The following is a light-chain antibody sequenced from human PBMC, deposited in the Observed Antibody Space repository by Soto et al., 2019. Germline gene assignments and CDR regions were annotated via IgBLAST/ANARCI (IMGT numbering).Light chain of an antibody. CDR1: QSVSSS. Sequence: EIVLTQSPATLSLSPGERATLSCRASQSVSSSLGWYQQKPGQAPRLLIYDASSRATGIPVRFSGSGSGTDFTLTISSLEPEDFAVYYCQQRSNWPRTCGQGTKVEIK. J-gene: IGKJ1*01. V-gene: IGKV3-11*01. CDR2: DAS. CDR3: QQRSNWPRT.